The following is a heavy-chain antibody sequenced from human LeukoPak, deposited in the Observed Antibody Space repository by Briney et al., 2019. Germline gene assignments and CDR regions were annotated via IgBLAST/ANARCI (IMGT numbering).Heavy chain of an antibody. Sequence: GGSLRLSCAASGFTFSSYAMHWVRQAPGKGLEWVAVISYDGSNKYYADSVKGRFTISRDNSKNTLYLQMNSLRAEDTAVYCCARGPTGYSYGLMGDAFDIWGQGTMVTVSS. D-gene: IGHD5-18*01. CDR2: ISYDGSNK. J-gene: IGHJ3*02. V-gene: IGHV3-30-3*01. CDR1: GFTFSSYA. CDR3: ARGPTGYSYGLMGDAFDI.